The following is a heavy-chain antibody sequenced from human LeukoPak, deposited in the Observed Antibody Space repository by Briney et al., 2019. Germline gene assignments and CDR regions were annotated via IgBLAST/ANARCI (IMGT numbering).Heavy chain of an antibody. D-gene: IGHD4-11*01. CDR3: ESVPATTGFDY. V-gene: IGHV1-2*02. Sequence: ASVKVSCKASGYTFTDYYMHWVRQAPREGLEWMGWINPNSGGTNYAQKFQGRVTMTTDTSMSTGYMELSMLRSDDTAVYYCESVPATTGFDYWGQGTLVTVSS. CDR1: GYTFTDYY. CDR2: INPNSGGT. J-gene: IGHJ4*02.